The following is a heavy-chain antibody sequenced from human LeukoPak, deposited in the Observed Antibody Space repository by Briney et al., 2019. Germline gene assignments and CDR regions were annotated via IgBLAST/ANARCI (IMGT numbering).Heavy chain of an antibody. J-gene: IGHJ3*02. CDR3: ARDRIRLFAFDI. CDR1: GGSISSYY. V-gene: IGHV4-59*01. Sequence: SETLSLTCTVSGGSISSYYWSWIRQPPGKGLEWIGYIYYSGSTNYNPSLKSRVTISVDTSKNQFSLKLSSVTGADTAVYYCARDRIRLFAFDIWGQGTMVTVSS. CDR2: IYYSGST. D-gene: IGHD2-15*01.